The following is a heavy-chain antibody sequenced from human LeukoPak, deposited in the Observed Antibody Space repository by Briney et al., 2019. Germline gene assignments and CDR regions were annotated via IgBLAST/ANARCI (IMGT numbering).Heavy chain of an antibody. D-gene: IGHD6-13*01. J-gene: IGHJ6*02. CDR3: ARGGILYGMDV. Sequence: GGSLRLSCAASRFTFSAYSMTWVRQAPGKGLEWVSAISGSGGNTYYADSVTGRFTISRDNSKNTLYLQMNSLRAEDTAAYYCARGGILYGMDVWGQGTTVTVSS. CDR2: ISGSGGNT. CDR1: RFTFSAYS. V-gene: IGHV3-23*01.